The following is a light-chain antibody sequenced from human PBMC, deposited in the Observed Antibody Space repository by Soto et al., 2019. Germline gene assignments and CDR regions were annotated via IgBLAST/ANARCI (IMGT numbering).Light chain of an antibody. J-gene: IGKJ1*01. Sequence: EIVLTQSPGTLSLSPGERATLSCRASQSVSSYYLAWYQQKPGQAPRLLIYAASSRATGIPERFSGGGSGTDFTLTISRLEPEDFAVYYCQQCGSSPWTFGKGTKVEIK. CDR2: AAS. CDR1: QSVSSYY. V-gene: IGKV3-20*01. CDR3: QQCGSSPWT.